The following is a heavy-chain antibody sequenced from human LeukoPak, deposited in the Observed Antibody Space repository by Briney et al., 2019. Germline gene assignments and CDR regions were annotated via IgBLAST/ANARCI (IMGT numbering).Heavy chain of an antibody. J-gene: IGHJ6*04. CDR1: GFIFNSYA. D-gene: IGHD3-10*02. Sequence: PGKSLRLSCAASGFIFNSYAMHWVRQAPGQGLEWVAAISYDGTNKYYADSVKGRFTISRDNSKNTLFLQMDSLRAEDTAVYYCAELGITMIGGVWGKGTTVTISS. V-gene: IGHV3-30*04. CDR2: ISYDGTNK. CDR3: AELGITMIGGV.